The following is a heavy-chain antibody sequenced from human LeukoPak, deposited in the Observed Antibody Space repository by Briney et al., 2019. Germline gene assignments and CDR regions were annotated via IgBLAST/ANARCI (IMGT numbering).Heavy chain of an antibody. CDR1: GGSISSSSYY. CDR3: ARGADYGDYGFNYYYYMDV. J-gene: IGHJ6*03. CDR2: IYYSGST. V-gene: IGHV4-39*07. Sequence: SETLSLTCTVSGGSISSSSYYWGWIRQPPGKGLEWIGSIYYSGSTYYNPSLKSRVTISVDTSKNQFSLKLSSVTAADTAVYYCARGADYGDYGFNYYYYMDVWGKGTTVTISS. D-gene: IGHD4-17*01.